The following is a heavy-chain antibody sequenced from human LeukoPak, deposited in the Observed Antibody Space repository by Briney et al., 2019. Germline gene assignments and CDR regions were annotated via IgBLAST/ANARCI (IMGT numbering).Heavy chain of an antibody. V-gene: IGHV3-23*01. D-gene: IGHD3-9*01. CDR2: ISGSGGST. J-gene: IGHJ4*02. CDR1: GFTFSSYA. CDR3: AKVLGYFDWLLTPIDY. Sequence: GGTLRLSCAASGFTFSSYAMSWVRQAPGKGLEWVSAISGSGGSTYYADSVKGRFTGSRDNSKNTLYMQMNSLRAEDTAVYYCAKVLGYFDWLLTPIDYWGQGTLVTVSS.